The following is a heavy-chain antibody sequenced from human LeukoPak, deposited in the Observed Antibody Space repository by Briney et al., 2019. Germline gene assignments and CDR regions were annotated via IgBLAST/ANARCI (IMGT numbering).Heavy chain of an antibody. CDR2: IYYSGST. CDR1: GGSISSGDYY. Sequence: SETLSLTCSVSGGSISSGDYYWSWIRQPPGQGLEWIGYIYYSGSTYYNPSLKSRVTISVDTSKNQFSLKLSSVTAADTAVYYCAGTAHCSSTSCYDYWGQGTLVTVSS. D-gene: IGHD2-2*01. V-gene: IGHV4-30-4*01. J-gene: IGHJ4*02. CDR3: AGTAHCSSTSCYDY.